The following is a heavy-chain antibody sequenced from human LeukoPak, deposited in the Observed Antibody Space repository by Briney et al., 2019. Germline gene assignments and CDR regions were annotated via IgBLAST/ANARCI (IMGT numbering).Heavy chain of an antibody. CDR2: ITGGADTT. J-gene: IGHJ3*02. Sequence: PGGSLRLSCAASGSPFSSYAMSWVRQPPGRGLEWVSTITGGADTTYHADSVKGRFTISRDNSKNTVYLQMNSLRGDDTAVYYCAKFYGNNWYGNAFDIWGQGTLVTVSS. D-gene: IGHD6-13*01. CDR1: GSPFSSYA. CDR3: AKFYGNNWYGNAFDI. V-gene: IGHV3-23*01.